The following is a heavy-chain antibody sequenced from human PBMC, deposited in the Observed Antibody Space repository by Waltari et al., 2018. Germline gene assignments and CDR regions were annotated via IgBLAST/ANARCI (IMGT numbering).Heavy chain of an antibody. CDR2: QKPNSGNT. Sequence: QVQLVQSGAEVKKPGASVKVSCKASGYTFTSYDINWVRQATGQGLEWKGWQKPNSGNTGKAKKCQGRVTMTRNTSISTAYMALGSLRSEDTAVYYCARGGEDIVVVPAASGFDPWGQGTLVTVSS. J-gene: IGHJ5*02. V-gene: IGHV1-8*01. CDR3: ARGGEDIVVVPAASGFDP. D-gene: IGHD2-2*01. CDR1: GYTFTSYD.